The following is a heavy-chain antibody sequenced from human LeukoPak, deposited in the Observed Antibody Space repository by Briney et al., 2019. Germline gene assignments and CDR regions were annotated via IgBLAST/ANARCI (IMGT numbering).Heavy chain of an antibody. D-gene: IGHD3-22*01. Sequence: GGSLRLSCAASGFTFSTYEMNWVRQAPGKGLEWVSVIYSDGSTYYADSMKGRFTISRDNSKNTLYLQMNSLRAEDTAVYYCARRYYYHDSGTYSWYFDYWGQGTLVTVSS. V-gene: IGHV3-53*01. CDR3: ARRYYYHDSGTYSWYFDY. J-gene: IGHJ4*02. CDR2: IYSDGST. CDR1: GFTFSTYE.